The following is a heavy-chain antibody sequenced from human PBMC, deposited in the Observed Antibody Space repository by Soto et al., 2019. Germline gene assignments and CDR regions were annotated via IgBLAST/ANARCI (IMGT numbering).Heavy chain of an antibody. CDR1: GFSLSTSGVG. D-gene: IGHD3-22*01. CDR3: ARLTHYFDSSAYYWYFDL. V-gene: IGHV2-5*02. J-gene: IGHJ2*01. CDR2: IYWDDDK. Sequence: QITLKESGPTLVKPTQTLTLTCTFSGFSLSTSGVGVGWIRQPPGKALEWLALIYWDDDKRYSPSLKSRLTYTQDTSKNQVVLTMTNMDPVDTATYYCARLTHYFDSSAYYWYFDLWGRGTLVTVSS.